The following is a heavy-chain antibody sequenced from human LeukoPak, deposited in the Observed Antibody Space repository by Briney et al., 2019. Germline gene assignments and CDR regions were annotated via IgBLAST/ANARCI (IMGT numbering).Heavy chain of an antibody. CDR1: GYTFTGYY. D-gene: IGHD3-9*01. Sequence: ASVKVSCKASGYTFTGYYMHWVRQAPGQGLEWMGWINPNSGGTNYAQKFQGRVTMTRDTSISTAYMELSRLRSDDTAVYYCARESRRYDILTGYYNGNWFDPWGQGTLVTVSS. V-gene: IGHV1-2*02. J-gene: IGHJ5*02. CDR2: INPNSGGT. CDR3: ARESRRYDILTGYYNGNWFDP.